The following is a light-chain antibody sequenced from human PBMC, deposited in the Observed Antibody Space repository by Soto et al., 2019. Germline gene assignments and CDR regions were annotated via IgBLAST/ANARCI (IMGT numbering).Light chain of an antibody. CDR3: QKYNSAPLT. J-gene: IGKJ4*01. Sequence: DIQMTHSPSTLSASVVDRVTITFRASQVIHNYLAWYQQKPGKVPKLLIYASSTLRSGVPSRFSGSGSGTDFTLTISSLQPEDVATYYCQKYNSAPLTFGGGTKV. CDR1: QVIHNY. V-gene: IGKV1-27*01. CDR2: ASS.